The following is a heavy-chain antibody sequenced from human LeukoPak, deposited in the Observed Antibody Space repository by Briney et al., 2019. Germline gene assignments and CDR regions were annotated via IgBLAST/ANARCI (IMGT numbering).Heavy chain of an antibody. CDR3: TTEWYCSGGSCYPDLDY. D-gene: IGHD2-15*01. J-gene: IGHJ4*02. CDR2: IKSKTDGGAT. CDR1: GFTFSNAW. V-gene: IGHV3-15*01. Sequence: GGSLRLSCAASGFTFSNAWMCWVRQAPGKGLEWVGRIKSKTDGGATDYAAPVKGRFTISRDDSKNTLYLQMNSLKTEDTAVYYCTTEWYCSGGSCYPDLDYWGQGTLVTVSS.